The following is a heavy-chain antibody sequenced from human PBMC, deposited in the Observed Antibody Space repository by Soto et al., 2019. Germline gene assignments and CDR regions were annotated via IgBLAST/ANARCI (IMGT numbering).Heavy chain of an antibody. J-gene: IGHJ4*02. D-gene: IGHD1-7*01. V-gene: IGHV4-4*02. Sequence: SETLSLTCAVSGGSFTSNNWWTWVRQPPGQGLEWIGEIYRTGSTSYNPSLKSRVTISLDKSENQFPLKVTSLTAADTAVYYCASRDPGTSVDYWGQGTLVTVSS. CDR3: ASRDPGTSVDY. CDR2: IYRTGST. CDR1: GGSFTSNNW.